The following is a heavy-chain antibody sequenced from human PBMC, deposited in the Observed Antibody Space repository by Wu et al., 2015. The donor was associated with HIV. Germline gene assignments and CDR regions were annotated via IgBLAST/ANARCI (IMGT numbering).Heavy chain of an antibody. CDR2: FDPEDGEA. Sequence: QVQVVQSGAEVKKTGASVKVSCKVSGYTLTELSMHWVRQGPGKGLEWMGSFDPEDGEAVFLQRFQGRVSMTEDTSTNTVYLDLRSLASEDTAVYYCATRTGGIQYGYYYYGLDVWGQGP. V-gene: IGHV1-24*01. J-gene: IGHJ6*02. CDR3: ATRTGGIQYGYYYYGLDV. D-gene: IGHD7-27*01. CDR1: GYTLTELS.